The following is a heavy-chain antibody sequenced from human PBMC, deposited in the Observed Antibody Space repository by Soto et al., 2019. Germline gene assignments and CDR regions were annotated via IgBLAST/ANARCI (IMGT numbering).Heavy chain of an antibody. V-gene: IGHV3-30-3*01. CDR2: ISYDGSNK. CDR3: ARDIRRITMIVVVSEYYYYGMDV. CDR1: GFTFSSYA. Sequence: QVQLVESGGGVVQPGRSLRLSCAASGFTFSSYAMHWVRQAPGKGLEWVAVISYDGSNKYYADSVKGRFTISRDNSKNTLYLQMNILRAEDKAVYYCARDIRRITMIVVVSEYYYYGMDVWGQGTTVTVSS. D-gene: IGHD3-22*01. J-gene: IGHJ6*02.